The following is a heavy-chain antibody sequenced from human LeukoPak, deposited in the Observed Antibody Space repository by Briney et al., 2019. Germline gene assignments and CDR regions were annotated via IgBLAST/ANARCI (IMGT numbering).Heavy chain of an antibody. CDR2: IRYDESNR. Sequence: GGSLRLSCAASGFTFSSYWMSWVRQAPGKGLEWVAFIRYDESNRYYADSVKGRFTISRDNSKNALYLQMNSLRAEDTAVYYCAKDLSSSGSYSSVDYWGQGTLVTVSS. V-gene: IGHV3-30*02. D-gene: IGHD1-26*01. CDR1: GFTFSSYW. CDR3: AKDLSSSGSYSSVDY. J-gene: IGHJ4*02.